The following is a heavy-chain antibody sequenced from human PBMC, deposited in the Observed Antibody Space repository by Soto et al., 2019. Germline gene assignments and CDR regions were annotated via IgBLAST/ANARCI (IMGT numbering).Heavy chain of an antibody. CDR1: GFTVSSNY. CDR2: IYSGGTT. D-gene: IGHD4-4*01. CDR3: ARERTTNYYGMAV. V-gene: IGHV3-66*01. Sequence: VSGFTVSSNYMTWVRQAPGKGLEWVSVIYSGGTTYYADSVKGRFTISRDISKNTLYLQMNTLRVEDTAVYYCARERTTNYYGMAVWGQGTTVTVSS. J-gene: IGHJ6*02.